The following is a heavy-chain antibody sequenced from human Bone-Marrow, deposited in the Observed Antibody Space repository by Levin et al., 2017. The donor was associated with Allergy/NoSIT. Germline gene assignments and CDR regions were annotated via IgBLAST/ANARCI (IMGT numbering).Heavy chain of an antibody. V-gene: IGHV3-15*01. J-gene: IGHJ4*02. CDR3: TTDKEKAVAGIPY. D-gene: IGHD6-19*01. Sequence: PGGSLRLSCAASGFTFSNAWMSWVRQAPGKGLEWVGRIKSKTDGGTTDYAAPVKGRFTISRDDSKNTLYLQMNSLKTEDTAVYYCTTDKEKAVAGIPYWGQGTLVTVSS. CDR1: GFTFSNAW. CDR2: IKSKTDGGTT.